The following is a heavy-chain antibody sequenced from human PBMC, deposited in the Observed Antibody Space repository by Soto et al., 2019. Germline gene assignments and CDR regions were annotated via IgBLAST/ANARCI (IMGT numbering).Heavy chain of an antibody. CDR1: GGSFSGYY. V-gene: IGHV4-34*01. CDR3: ARLVAARPVYYYYYMDV. Sequence: SETLSLTCAVYGGSFSGYYWSWIRQPPGKGLEWIGEINHSGSTNYNPSLKSRVTISVDTSKNQFSLKLSSVTAADTAVYYCARLVAARPVYYYYYMDVWGKGTTVTVSS. D-gene: IGHD6-6*01. CDR2: INHSGST. J-gene: IGHJ6*03.